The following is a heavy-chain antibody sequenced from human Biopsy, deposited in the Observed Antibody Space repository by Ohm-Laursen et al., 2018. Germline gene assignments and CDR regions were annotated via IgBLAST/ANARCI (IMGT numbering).Heavy chain of an antibody. D-gene: IGHD6-13*01. Sequence: SDTLSLTCTVSGASISSAAYHWSWIRQLPGKGLKWIGYISHSGSTSYNPSLRSLVTISTDTSTNQFSLKVRSVTAADTAMYYCAGATSGTSLYDPWGQGILVTVSS. CDR2: ISHSGST. J-gene: IGHJ5*02. CDR3: AGATSGTSLYDP. V-gene: IGHV4-31*01. CDR1: GASISSAAYH.